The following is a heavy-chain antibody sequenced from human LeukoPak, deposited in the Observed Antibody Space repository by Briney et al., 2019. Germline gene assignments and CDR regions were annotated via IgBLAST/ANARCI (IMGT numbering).Heavy chain of an antibody. J-gene: IGHJ6*02. CDR2: IWYDGSNK. D-gene: IGHD5-12*01. Sequence: GGSLRLSCAAPGFTFSSYGMHWVRQAPGKGLEWVAVIWYDGSNKYYADSVKGRFTISRDNSKNTLYLQMNSLRAEDTAVYYCARDRDGYDWSDLYGMDVWGQGTTVTVSS. V-gene: IGHV3-33*01. CDR1: GFTFSSYG. CDR3: ARDRDGYDWSDLYGMDV.